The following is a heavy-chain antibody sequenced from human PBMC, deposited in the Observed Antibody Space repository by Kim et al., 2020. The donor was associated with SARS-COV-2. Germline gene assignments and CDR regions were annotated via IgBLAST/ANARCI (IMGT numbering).Heavy chain of an antibody. Sequence: ASVKVSCKASGYTFTGYYMHWVRQAPGQGLEWMGWINPNSGGTNYAQKFQGRVTMTRDTSISTAYMELSRLRSDDTAVYYCARQFEEQWLVLSDWGQGTLVTVSS. D-gene: IGHD6-19*01. CDR2: INPNSGGT. CDR1: GYTFTGYY. J-gene: IGHJ4*02. CDR3: ARQFEEQWLVLSD. V-gene: IGHV1-2*02.